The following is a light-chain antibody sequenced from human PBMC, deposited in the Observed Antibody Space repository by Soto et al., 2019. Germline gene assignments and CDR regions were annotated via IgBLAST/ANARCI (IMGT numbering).Light chain of an antibody. J-gene: IGLJ1*01. CDR2: EVT. V-gene: IGLV2-14*01. CDR3: SSYTISNTLPFV. Sequence: QFVLTQPASVSGSPGQSITISCTGTRRDVGGYNYVSWYQQYPGKSPKLLIYEVTHRPSGVSNRFSGSKSGNTASLTISGLQAEDAADYYCSSYTISNTLPFVFGTGTKV. CDR1: RRDVGGYNY.